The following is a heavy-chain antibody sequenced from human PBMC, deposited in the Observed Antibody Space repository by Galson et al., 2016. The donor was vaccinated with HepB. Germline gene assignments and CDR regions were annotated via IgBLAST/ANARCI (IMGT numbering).Heavy chain of an antibody. CDR1: GFTISSHA. CDR3: ARGLKLRHVGDLS. CDR2: TSASGISP. V-gene: IGHV3-23*01. D-gene: IGHD3-10*01. J-gene: IGHJ5*02. Sequence: SLRLSCAASGFTISSHAMSWVGQAPRKGLELVSSTSASGISPHSADAVKGRVTSSRDDSKNTVYLQMNTLIAGDTAVYYWARGLKLRHVGDLSWGQGTLVAVSS.